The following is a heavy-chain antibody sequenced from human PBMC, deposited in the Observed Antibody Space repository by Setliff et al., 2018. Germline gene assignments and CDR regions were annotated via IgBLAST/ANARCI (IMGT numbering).Heavy chain of an antibody. CDR3: TTWPEDGGYYYYYYMDV. Sequence: GGSLRLSCAASGFTFSNAWMSWVRQAPGKGLEWVGRIKSKADGGTTDYVAPVKGRFTISRDDSKNTLFLQMNNLKIEDTAVYYCTTWPEDGGYYYYYYMDVWGKGTTVTVSS. D-gene: IGHD3-16*01. J-gene: IGHJ6*03. CDR1: GFTFSNAW. CDR2: IKSKADGGTT. V-gene: IGHV3-15*01.